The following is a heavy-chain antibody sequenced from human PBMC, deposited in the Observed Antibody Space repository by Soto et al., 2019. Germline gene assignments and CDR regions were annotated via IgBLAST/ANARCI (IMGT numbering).Heavy chain of an antibody. J-gene: IGHJ6*02. CDR3: ARDKDRQQIGGKYYYGMDV. CDR1: GGTFGNSS. D-gene: IGHD1-26*01. Sequence: QVQLVQSGAEVKKPGSSVTFSCKASGGTFGNSSISWVRQAPGQGLEWRGGVMPIFPTPDYAQKFQGRVTITADESTITDYIELTSLIPEDTAVYYCARDKDRQQIGGKYYYGMDVWGQGTTVPV. V-gene: IGHV1-69*12. CDR2: VMPIFPTP.